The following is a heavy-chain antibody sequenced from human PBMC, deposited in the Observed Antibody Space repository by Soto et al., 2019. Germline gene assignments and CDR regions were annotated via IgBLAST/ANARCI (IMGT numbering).Heavy chain of an antibody. J-gene: IGHJ6*02. CDR2: IYYSGST. Sequence: SETLSLTCTVSGGSISSYYWSWIRQPPGKGLEWIGYIYYSGSTNYNPSLKSRVTISVDTSKNQFSLKLSSVTAADTAVYYCARARMKQLVVGYYYYGMDVWRQGTTVTVSS. CDR3: ARARMKQLVVGYYYYGMDV. CDR1: GGSISSYY. V-gene: IGHV4-59*01. D-gene: IGHD6-6*01.